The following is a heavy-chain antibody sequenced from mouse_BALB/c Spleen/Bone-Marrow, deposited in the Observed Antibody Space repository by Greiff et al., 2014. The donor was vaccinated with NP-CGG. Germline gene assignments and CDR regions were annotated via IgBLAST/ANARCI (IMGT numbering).Heavy chain of an antibody. CDR2: IDPSDSYT. J-gene: IGHJ3*01. CDR1: GYTFTSYW. V-gene: IGHV1-69*02. D-gene: IGHD2-3*01. CDR3: ARYGGYFPWFAY. Sequence: LVESGAELVKPGASVKLSCKASGYTFTSYWMHWVKQRPGQGLEWIGEIDPSDSYTNYNQKFKGKATLTVDKSSSTAYMQLSSLTSEDSAVYYCARYGGYFPWFAYWGQGTLVTVPA.